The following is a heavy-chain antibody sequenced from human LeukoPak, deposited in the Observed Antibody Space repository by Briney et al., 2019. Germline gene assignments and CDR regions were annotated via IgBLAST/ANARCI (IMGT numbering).Heavy chain of an antibody. V-gene: IGHV3-21*01. CDR1: GFTFSAYS. J-gene: IGHJ3*02. CDR3: ARHSTGTTADAFDI. CDR2: ISTSSSYI. Sequence: GGSLRLSCAASGFTFSAYSMNWVRQAPGKGLEWVPFISTSSSYINYADSVKGRFTISRDNARNSLYLHMNSLRAEDTAVYYCARHSTGTTADAFDIWGQGTVVTVSS. D-gene: IGHD1-1*01.